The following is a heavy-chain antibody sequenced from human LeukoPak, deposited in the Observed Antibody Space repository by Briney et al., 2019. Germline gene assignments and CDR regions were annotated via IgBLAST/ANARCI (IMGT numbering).Heavy chain of an antibody. CDR2: INHSGST. CDR3: AGTSRTTYSYGSGSYYSSVPGTFDM. CDR1: GGSISSSSYY. Sequence: SETLSLTCTVSGGSISSSSYYWSWIRRPPGKGLEWIGEINHSGSTNYNPSLKSRVTISVDKSKNQFSLQLSSVTAADTAVYYCAGTSRTTYSYGSGSYYSSVPGTFDMWGQGTKVTVSS. D-gene: IGHD3-10*01. J-gene: IGHJ3*02. V-gene: IGHV4-39*07.